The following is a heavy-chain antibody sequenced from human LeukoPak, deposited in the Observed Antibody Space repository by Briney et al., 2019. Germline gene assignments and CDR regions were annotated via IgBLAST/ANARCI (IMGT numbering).Heavy chain of an antibody. J-gene: IGHJ4*02. CDR2: ISSSGSTI. Sequence: KPGGSLRLSCAASGFTFSDYYMSWIRQAPGKGLEWVSYISSSGSTIYYADSVKGRFTISRDNAKNSLYLQMNSLRAEDTAVYYCARDELVVPASPFLWDWGQGTLVTVSS. D-gene: IGHD2-2*01. CDR1: GFTFSDYY. V-gene: IGHV3-11*04. CDR3: ARDELVVPASPFLWD.